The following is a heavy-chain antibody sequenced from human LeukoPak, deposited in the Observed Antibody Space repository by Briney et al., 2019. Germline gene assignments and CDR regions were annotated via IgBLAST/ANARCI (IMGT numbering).Heavy chain of an antibody. V-gene: IGHV3-30*03. CDR2: ISYDGSNK. CDR1: GFTFSSYG. Sequence: PGGSLRLSCAASGFTFSSYGTHWVRQAPGKGLEWVAVISYDGSNKYYADSVKGRFTISRDNSKNTLYLQMNSLRAEDTAVYYCARDRGSPLRWSSSDYFDYWGQGTLVTVSS. J-gene: IGHJ4*02. CDR3: ARDRGSPLRWSSSDYFDY. D-gene: IGHD1-26*01.